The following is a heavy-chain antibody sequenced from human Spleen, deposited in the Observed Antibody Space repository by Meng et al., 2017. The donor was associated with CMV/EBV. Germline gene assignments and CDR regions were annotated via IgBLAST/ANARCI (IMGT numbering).Heavy chain of an antibody. Sequence: SETLSLTCTVSGYSISSGYYWGWIRQPPGKGLEWIGSISHSGSTYYNPSLKSRITISVDTSKNQFSLKLSSVTAADTAVYHCARGRISMIAVVPRLLSMDVWGQGTTVTVSS. D-gene: IGHD3-22*01. CDR3: ARGRISMIAVVPRLLSMDV. J-gene: IGHJ6*02. CDR1: GYSISSGYY. V-gene: IGHV4-38-2*02. CDR2: ISHSGST.